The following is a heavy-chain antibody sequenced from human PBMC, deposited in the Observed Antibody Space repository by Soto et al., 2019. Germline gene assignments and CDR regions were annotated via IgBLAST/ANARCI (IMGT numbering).Heavy chain of an antibody. CDR1: GGSFSGYY. Sequence: PSETLSLTCAVYGGSFSGYYWSWIRQPPGKGLEWIGGINHSGSTNYNPSLKSRVTISVDTSKNQFSLKLSSVTAADTAVYYCARGPRGGAAAGYYYYYMDVWGKGTTVTVSS. J-gene: IGHJ6*03. CDR2: INHSGST. V-gene: IGHV4-34*01. D-gene: IGHD6-13*01. CDR3: ARGPRGGAAAGYYYYYMDV.